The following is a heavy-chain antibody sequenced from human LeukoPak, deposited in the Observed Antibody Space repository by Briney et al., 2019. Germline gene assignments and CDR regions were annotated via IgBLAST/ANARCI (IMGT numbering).Heavy chain of an antibody. D-gene: IGHD6-13*01. CDR1: EYSFTSYW. V-gene: IGHV5-51*01. CDR2: IYPGDSDT. CDR3: ARRSPFSSSWYFDY. Sequence: GESLKISCKGSEYSFTSYWIGWVRQMPGKGLEWMGVIYPGDSDTRYSPSFQGQVTISADKSINTAYLQWSSLKASDTAMYYCARRSPFSSSWYFDYWGQGTLVTVSS. J-gene: IGHJ4*02.